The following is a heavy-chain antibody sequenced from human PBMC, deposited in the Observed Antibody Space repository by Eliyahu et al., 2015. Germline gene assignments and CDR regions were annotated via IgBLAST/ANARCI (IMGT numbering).Heavy chain of an antibody. CDR2: IYYSGGT. D-gene: IGHD1-26*01. J-gene: IGHJ5*02. CDR3: ATGWGDGVVGPFDP. CDR1: GGSXTSYY. Sequence: QVQLHESGPGLVKPSETLSLTXSVXGGSXTSYYWXWIRQSPGKGLEWIGYIYYSGGTNYNPSLKGRVTISIDTSKNQFSLKMTYVTAADTAVYYCATGWGDGVVGPFDPWGQGTLVTVSS. V-gene: IGHV4-59*01.